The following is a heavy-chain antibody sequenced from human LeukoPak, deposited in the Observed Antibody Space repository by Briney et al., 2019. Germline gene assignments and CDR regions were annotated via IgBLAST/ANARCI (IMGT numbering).Heavy chain of an antibody. CDR2: IIPIFGTA. J-gene: IGHJ3*02. CDR3: ARSRDYSGSYNDAFDI. V-gene: IGHV1-69*06. D-gene: IGHD1-26*01. Sequence: SVKVSCKASGGTFSNYAISWVRQAPGQGLEWMGGIIPIFGTANYAQKFQGRVTMTADTSTSTAYMEMRSLRSDDTAVYYCARSRDYSGSYNDAFDIWGQGTMVTVSS. CDR1: GGTFSNYA.